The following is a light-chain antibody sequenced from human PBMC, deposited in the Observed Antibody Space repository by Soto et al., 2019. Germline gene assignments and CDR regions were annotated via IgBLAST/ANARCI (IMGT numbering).Light chain of an antibody. CDR1: QDITSY. Sequence: IQLTQSPSSLSASVGDSVTITCRASQDITSYLAWYQQKPGKAPNLLIYGASTLQSGVPSRFSGSGSGTDFTLTISSLQAEDFASYHCQQTRAYPSTFGGGTKVDIK. CDR3: QQTRAYPST. CDR2: GAS. V-gene: IGKV1-9*01. J-gene: IGKJ4*01.